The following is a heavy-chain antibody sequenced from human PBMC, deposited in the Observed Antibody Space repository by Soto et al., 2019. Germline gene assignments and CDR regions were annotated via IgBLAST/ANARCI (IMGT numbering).Heavy chain of an antibody. CDR3: ARVGGVGAPPGADY. J-gene: IGHJ4*02. CDR2: IIPLFGTP. D-gene: IGHD1-26*01. Sequence: QVQLVQSGAEVKKPGSSVKVSCKASGGTFSNDAFSWVRQAPGQGLEWVGGIIPLFGTPNYAQDFQGRVTITADESSSTTYMELSSLRSEDTAVYFCARVGGVGAPPGADYWGQGTLVTVSS. V-gene: IGHV1-69*01. CDR1: GGTFSNDA.